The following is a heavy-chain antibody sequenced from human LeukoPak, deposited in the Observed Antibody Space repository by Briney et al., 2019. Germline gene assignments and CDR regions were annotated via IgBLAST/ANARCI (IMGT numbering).Heavy chain of an antibody. Sequence: PGGSLRLSCAASGFAFETYNMNWVRQAPGKGLEWVANINQDGGEKYYVDSVKGRFTISRDNAKNSLYLQMNSLRAEDTAVYHCATGRSCTTCYLPDYWGQGTLVTVSS. CDR2: INQDGGEK. J-gene: IGHJ4*02. V-gene: IGHV3-7*01. CDR1: GFAFETYN. CDR3: ATGRSCTTCYLPDY. D-gene: IGHD2-2*01.